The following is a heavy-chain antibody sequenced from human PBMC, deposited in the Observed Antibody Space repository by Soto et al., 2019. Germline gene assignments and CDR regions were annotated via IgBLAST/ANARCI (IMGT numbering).Heavy chain of an antibody. Sequence: PGGSLRLSCVASGFTFSHYTLNWVRRAPGKGLEWVSTISDRPTGHTHYAESVRGRFTISRDDSRDTVFLQMDSLRAEDTAVYYCTPRMTDNFDYWGQGVLVTVSS. D-gene: IGHD2-21*02. CDR1: GFTFSHYT. J-gene: IGHJ4*02. CDR2: ISDRPTGHT. CDR3: TPRMTDNFDY. V-gene: IGHV3-23*01.